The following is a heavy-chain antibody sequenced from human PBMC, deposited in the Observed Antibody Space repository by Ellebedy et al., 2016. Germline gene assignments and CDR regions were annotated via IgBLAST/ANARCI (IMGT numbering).Heavy chain of an antibody. V-gene: IGHV3-23*01. CDR2: VSSSGGDT. J-gene: IGHJ4*02. Sequence: GESLKISXAASGFTFSSYGMHWVRQAPGEGLEWVSAVSSSGGDTFYADSVKGRLTISRDNSKDMLYLQMNSLRAEDTAIYFCVRQLGYCSEGNCYFDYWGQGTLVTVSS. D-gene: IGHD2-15*01. CDR3: VRQLGYCSEGNCYFDY. CDR1: GFTFSSYG.